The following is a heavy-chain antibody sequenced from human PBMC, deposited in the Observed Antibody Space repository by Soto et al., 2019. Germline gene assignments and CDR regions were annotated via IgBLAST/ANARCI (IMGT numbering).Heavy chain of an antibody. CDR2: IIPIFGTA. Sequence: SVKVSCKASGGTFSSYAISWVRQAPGQGLEWMGGIIPIFGTANYAQKFQGRVTITADESTSTAYMELSSLRSEDTAVYYCARNEDYYDSSGYYFNWFDPWGQGTLVNVSS. CDR3: ARNEDYYDSSGYYFNWFDP. D-gene: IGHD3-22*01. CDR1: GGTFSSYA. V-gene: IGHV1-69*13. J-gene: IGHJ5*02.